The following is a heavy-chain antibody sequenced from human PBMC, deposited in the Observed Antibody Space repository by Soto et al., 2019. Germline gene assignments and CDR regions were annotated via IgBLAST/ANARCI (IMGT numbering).Heavy chain of an antibody. CDR3: ARVGGIVAPTGTDY. J-gene: IGHJ4*02. Sequence: QVQLVQSGAEVKKPGSSVKVSCKASGGIFSSYAISWLRQAPGQGLAWMGAVIPILGQAYYAQDLQDRVSITADQSTRPTDMVVRSLRSEDTAVYFCARVGGIVAPTGTDYWGQGTLVTVSS. CDR2: VIPILGQA. V-gene: IGHV1-69*01. CDR1: GGIFSSYA. D-gene: IGHD6-6*01.